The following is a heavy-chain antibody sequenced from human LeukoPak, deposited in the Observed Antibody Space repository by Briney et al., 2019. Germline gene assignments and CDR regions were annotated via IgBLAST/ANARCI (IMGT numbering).Heavy chain of an antibody. Sequence: GGSLRLSCAASGFTISNNYMSWVRQAPGKGLEWVSVIFSGGYTYYADSVKGRFTISRDNSKNTLYLQMNSLRAEDTAVYYCARGSSRTSSGCWGQGTLVTVSS. CDR2: IFSGGYT. J-gene: IGHJ4*02. V-gene: IGHV3-53*01. CDR3: ARGSSRTSSGC. CDR1: GFTISNNY. D-gene: IGHD6-6*01.